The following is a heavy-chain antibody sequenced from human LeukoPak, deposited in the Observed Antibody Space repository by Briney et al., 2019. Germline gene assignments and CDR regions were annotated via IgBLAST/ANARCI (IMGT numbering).Heavy chain of an antibody. J-gene: IGHJ6*03. CDR1: GYSISSGYF. D-gene: IGHD3-3*02. Sequence: SETLSLTCTVSGYSISSGYFWGWMRQPPGKGLEWIGSIYQSETAHYNPSLKSRVTISVDTSKNQFSLKLSSVTAADTAVYYCARLAYMDVWGKGTTVTVSS. CDR2: IYQSETA. V-gene: IGHV4-38-2*02. CDR3: ARLAYMDV.